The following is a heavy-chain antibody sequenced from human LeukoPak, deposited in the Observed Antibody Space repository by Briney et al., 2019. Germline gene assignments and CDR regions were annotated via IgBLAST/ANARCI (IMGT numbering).Heavy chain of an antibody. CDR2: IIPMFGTA. D-gene: IGHD3-3*01. CDR3: ARVSYDFWSGHGGDYYYFIDV. Sequence: SVTVSCKASGGTFSSYAISWVRQAPGQGLEWMGGIIPMFGTANYAQKFQGRVTITTDESTSTAYMELSSLRSEDTAVYYCARVSYDFWSGHGGDYYYFIDVWGKGTTVTVSS. CDR1: GGTFSSYA. J-gene: IGHJ6*03. V-gene: IGHV1-69*05.